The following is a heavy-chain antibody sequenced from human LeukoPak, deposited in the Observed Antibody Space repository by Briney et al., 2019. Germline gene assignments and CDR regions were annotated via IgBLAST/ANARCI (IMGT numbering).Heavy chain of an antibody. CDR2: INHSGGT. J-gene: IGHJ5*02. Sequence: PETLSLTCIVSGGSISSYYWSWIRQPPGKGLEWIGEINHSGGTNYNPAPKSRVTISVDTSKNQFSLKLSSVTAADTAVYYCAEYEASWFDPWGQGTLVTVSS. CDR1: GGSISSYY. CDR3: AEYEASWFDP. V-gene: IGHV4-34*01. D-gene: IGHD2/OR15-2a*01.